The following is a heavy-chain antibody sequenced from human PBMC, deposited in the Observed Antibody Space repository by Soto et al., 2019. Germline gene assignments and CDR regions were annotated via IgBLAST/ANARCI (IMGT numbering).Heavy chain of an antibody. J-gene: IGHJ6*02. D-gene: IGHD4-17*01. CDR2: INAGNGNT. CDR1: GYTFTSYA. V-gene: IGHV1-3*01. Sequence: ASVKVSCNASGYTFTSYAMHWVRQAPGQRLEWMGWINAGNGNTKYSQKFQGRVTITRDTSASTAYMELSSLRSEDTAVYYCARVYTVLSYYYYGMDVWGQGTTVTVSS. CDR3: ARVYTVLSYYYYGMDV.